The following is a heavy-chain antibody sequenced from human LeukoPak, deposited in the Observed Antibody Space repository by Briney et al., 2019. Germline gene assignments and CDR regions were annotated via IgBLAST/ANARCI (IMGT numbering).Heavy chain of an antibody. J-gene: IGHJ4*02. D-gene: IGHD4-23*01. CDR2: IKQDGSEK. V-gene: IGHV3-7*04. Sequence: GRSLRLSCTASGFTFGDYAMSWVRQAPGKGLEWVANIKQDGSEKYYVDSVRGRFTISRDNAKNSLYLQMNSLKAEDTAVYYCARAVGNSGSDYWGQGTLVTVSS. CDR3: ARAVGNSGSDY. CDR1: GFTFGDYA.